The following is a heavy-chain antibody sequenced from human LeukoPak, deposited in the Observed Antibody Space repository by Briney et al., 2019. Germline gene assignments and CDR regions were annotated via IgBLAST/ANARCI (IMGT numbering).Heavy chain of an antibody. Sequence: PGGSLRLSCAASGFTFSSYSMNWVRQAPGKGLEWVSSISSSSSYIYYADSVKGRFTISRDNAKNSLYLQMNSLRAEDTAVYYCARAYIVVVPAALDYWGQGTLVTVSS. CDR1: GFTFSSYS. J-gene: IGHJ4*02. D-gene: IGHD2-2*01. CDR3: ARAYIVVVPAALDY. CDR2: ISSSSSYI. V-gene: IGHV3-21*01.